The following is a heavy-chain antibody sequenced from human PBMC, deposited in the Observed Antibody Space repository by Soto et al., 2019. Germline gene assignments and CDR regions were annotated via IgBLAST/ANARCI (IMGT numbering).Heavy chain of an antibody. V-gene: IGHV3-64*01. CDR2: ISSNGGST. Sequence: GGSLRLSCAASGFTFSSYAMHWVRQAPGKGLEYVSAISSNGGSTYYANSVKGRFTISRDNSKNTLYLQMGSLRAEDMAVYYCARGMTVTYFDYWGQGTLVTVSS. CDR1: GFTFSSYA. D-gene: IGHD4-17*01. J-gene: IGHJ4*02. CDR3: ARGMTVTYFDY.